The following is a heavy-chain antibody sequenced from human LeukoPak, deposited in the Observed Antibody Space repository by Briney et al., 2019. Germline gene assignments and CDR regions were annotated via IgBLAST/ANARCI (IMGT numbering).Heavy chain of an antibody. Sequence: SETLSLTCTVSGGSISSGSYYWSWIRQPAGKGLEWIGRIYTSGSTNYNPSLKSRVTISVDPSKNQFSLKLSSVTAADTAVYYCARGRRGSSRLDYWGQGTLVTVSS. D-gene: IGHD6-13*01. CDR2: IYTSGST. J-gene: IGHJ4*02. CDR3: ARGRRGSSRLDY. V-gene: IGHV4-61*02. CDR1: GGSISSGSYY.